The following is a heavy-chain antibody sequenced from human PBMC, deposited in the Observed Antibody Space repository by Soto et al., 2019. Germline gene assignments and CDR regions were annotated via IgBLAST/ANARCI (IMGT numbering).Heavy chain of an antibody. V-gene: IGHV1-58*01. J-gene: IGHJ6*02. CDR3: AADYGDYSFIYYYYGMDV. CDR2: IVVGSGNT. D-gene: IGHD4-17*01. CDR1: GFTFTSPA. Sequence: GASVKVSCKASGFTFTSPAVQWVRQARGQRLEWIGWIVVGSGNTNYAQKFQERVTITRDMSTSTAYMELSSLRSEDTAVYYCAADYGDYSFIYYYYGMDVWGQGTTVTVSS.